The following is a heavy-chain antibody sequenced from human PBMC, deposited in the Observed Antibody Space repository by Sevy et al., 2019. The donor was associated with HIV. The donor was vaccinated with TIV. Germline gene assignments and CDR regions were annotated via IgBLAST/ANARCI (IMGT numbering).Heavy chain of an antibody. D-gene: IGHD2-2*01. V-gene: IGHV1-24*01. CDR3: ATDIVVGRDY. Sequence: ASVKVSCKVSGYTLTALSMHWVRQAPGKGLEWMGGFDEDGEIMYAQKFQGRVTMTEDTSTDTAYMELSSLRSEDTAMYYCATDIVVGRDYWGQGTTVTVSS. J-gene: IGHJ4*03. CDR2: FDEDGEI. CDR1: GYTLTALS.